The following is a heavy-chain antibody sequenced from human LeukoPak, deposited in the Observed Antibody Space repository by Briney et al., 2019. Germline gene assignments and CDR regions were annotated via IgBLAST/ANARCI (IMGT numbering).Heavy chain of an antibody. J-gene: IGHJ6*02. CDR3: VHCGGDCYPCCGMDA. Sequence: PGGSLRLSCAASGFTFSSYAMAWVRQAPGKGLEWVSVIRGSGGSTYYADSVKGRFTISRDNSKNTLYLQMNSLRAEDTAVYYCVHCGGDCYPCCGMDAWGQGTTVTVSS. CDR2: IRGSGGST. CDR1: GFTFSSYA. V-gene: IGHV3-23*01. D-gene: IGHD2-21*02.